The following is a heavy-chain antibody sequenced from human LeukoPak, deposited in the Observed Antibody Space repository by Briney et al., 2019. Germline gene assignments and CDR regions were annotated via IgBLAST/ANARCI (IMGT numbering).Heavy chain of an antibody. J-gene: IGHJ3*02. CDR3: VSDRETQEQI. CDR1: GFTFSRHN. V-gene: IGHV3-64D*09. D-gene: IGHD1-26*01. Sequence: GESLRLSCSGSGFTFSRHNMHWVRQAPGKGLEYASAISYNGDSTYYVDSVKGRFTISRDNSKNTLDLQMSSLRPEDTAVYYCVSDRETQEQIWGPGTLVTVSS. CDR2: ISYNGDST.